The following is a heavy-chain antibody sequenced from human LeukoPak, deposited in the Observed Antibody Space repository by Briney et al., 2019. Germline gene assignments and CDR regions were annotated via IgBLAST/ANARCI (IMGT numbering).Heavy chain of an antibody. V-gene: IGHV3-21*01. CDR1: GFTFSSYT. CDR2: IRDSGRSI. J-gene: IGHJ4*02. D-gene: IGHD5-24*01. CDR3: ARGDGYNFFDY. Sequence: PGGTLRLSCAASGFTFSSYTMNWVRQAPGRGLEWVSSIRDSGRSIYCADSVKGRFTISRDNAKNSLYLQMNSLRAEDTAVYYCARGDGYNFFDYWGQGTLITVSS.